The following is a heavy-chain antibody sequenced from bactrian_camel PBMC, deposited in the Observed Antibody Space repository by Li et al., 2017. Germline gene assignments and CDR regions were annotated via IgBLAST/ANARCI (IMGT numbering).Heavy chain of an antibody. D-gene: IGHD5*01. J-gene: IGHJ4*01. V-gene: IGHV3S40*01. CDR2: INSGGST. Sequence: DVQLVESGGGSVQAGGSLRLSCAGSGFTFATSGMTWIRQAPGKGLEWVSAINSGGSTFYAASVKGRFTISRDNAKNTLYLQLNSLQTEDTGMYYCSQGWDYIGYLRSRGTQVTVS. CDR1: GFTFATSG.